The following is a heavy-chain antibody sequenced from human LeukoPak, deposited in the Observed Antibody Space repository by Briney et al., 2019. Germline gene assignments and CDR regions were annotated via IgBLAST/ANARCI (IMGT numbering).Heavy chain of an antibody. CDR3: AKDRSYYDFWSGYSGEFDY. J-gene: IGHJ4*02. D-gene: IGHD3-3*01. CDR1: GFTFSSYA. V-gene: IGHV3-23*01. Sequence: PGGSLRLSCAASGFTFSSYAMSWVRQAPGKGLEWVSAISGSGGSTYYADSVKGRFTISRDNSKNTLYLQMNSLRAEDTAVYYCAKDRSYYDFWSGYSGEFDYWGQGTLVTVSS. CDR2: ISGSGGST.